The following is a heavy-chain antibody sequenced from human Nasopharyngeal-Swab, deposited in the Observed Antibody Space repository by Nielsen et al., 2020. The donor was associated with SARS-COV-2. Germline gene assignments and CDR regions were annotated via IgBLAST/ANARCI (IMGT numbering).Heavy chain of an antibody. CDR1: GFTLSSYW. J-gene: IGHJ4*02. CDR2: IKQDGSEK. D-gene: IGHD6-13*01. Sequence: GASLKISCAASGFTLSSYWMSWVRQAPGKGLEWVANIKQDGSEKYYVDSVKGRFTISRDNAKNSLYLQMNSLRAEDTAVYYCATCGGSSWYFDYWGQGTLVTVSS. V-gene: IGHV3-7*01. CDR3: ATCGGSSWYFDY.